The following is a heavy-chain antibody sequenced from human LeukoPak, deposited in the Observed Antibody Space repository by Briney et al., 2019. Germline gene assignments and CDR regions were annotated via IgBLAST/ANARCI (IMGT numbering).Heavy chain of an antibody. CDR3: TRDSGNWFDP. J-gene: IGHJ5*02. Sequence: GGSLRLSCAASGFTVSSNYMSWVRQAPGKGLEWVSFIYSAGNTYYADSVKGRFTISRDNSKNTVYLQMSSLRAEDTAVYYCTRDSGNWFDPWGQGTLVTVSS. CDR1: GFTVSSNY. V-gene: IGHV3-53*01. CDR2: IYSAGNT.